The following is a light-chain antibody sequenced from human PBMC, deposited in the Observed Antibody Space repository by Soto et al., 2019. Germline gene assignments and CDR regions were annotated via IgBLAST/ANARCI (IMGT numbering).Light chain of an antibody. Sequence: QSVLTQPPSVSGAPGQRVTISCTGSSSNIGAGYNVHWYQQLPGTAHKLLIYVNSNRPSGVPDRFSGSKSGTSASLAITGLQAEDEADYYCQSYDSSLSGVVFGGGTKVTVL. CDR3: QSYDSSLSGVV. V-gene: IGLV1-40*01. J-gene: IGLJ2*01. CDR2: VNS. CDR1: SSNIGAGYN.